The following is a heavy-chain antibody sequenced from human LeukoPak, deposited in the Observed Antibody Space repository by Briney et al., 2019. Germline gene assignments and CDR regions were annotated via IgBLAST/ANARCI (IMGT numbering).Heavy chain of an antibody. CDR3: ARGRQDVTMIAVVMNAVSYYLDV. Sequence: SETLSLTCAVYGGSFIGYYWTWIRQTPEKGLEWIGEMNPSGSTSYNPSLKSRVTISVDTSKNQFSLKLSSVTAADTAVYYCARGRQDVTMIAVVMNAVSYYLDVWGKGTTVNVS. J-gene: IGHJ6*03. CDR2: MNPSGST. V-gene: IGHV4-34*01. D-gene: IGHD3-22*01. CDR1: GGSFIGYY.